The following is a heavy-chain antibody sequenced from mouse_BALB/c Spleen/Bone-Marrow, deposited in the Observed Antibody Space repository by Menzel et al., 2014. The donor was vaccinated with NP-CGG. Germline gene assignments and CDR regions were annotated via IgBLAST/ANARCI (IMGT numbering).Heavy chain of an antibody. CDR3: AREWRYGTPGY. CDR1: GFTFSSFG. Sequence: VKLVESGGGLVQPGGSRKLSCAASGFTFSSFGMHWVRQAPEKGLEWVAYISSGSSTIYYADTVKGRFTISRDNPKSTLLLQMTSLRSEDTAMYYCAREWRYGTPGYWGQGTTRTGSS. J-gene: IGHJ2*01. D-gene: IGHD2-10*02. CDR2: ISSGSSTI. V-gene: IGHV5-17*02.